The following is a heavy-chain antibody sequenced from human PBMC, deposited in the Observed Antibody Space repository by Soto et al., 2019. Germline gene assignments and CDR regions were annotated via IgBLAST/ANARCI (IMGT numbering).Heavy chain of an antibody. J-gene: IGHJ3*02. CDR1: GYSFTSYW. CDR2: IYPGDSDT. V-gene: IGHV5-51*01. Sequence: GESLKISCKGSGYSFTSYWIGWVRQMPGKGLEWMGIIYPGDSDTRYSPSFQGQVTISADKSISTAYLQWSSLKASDTAMYYCARHEGYWGGDCHSGGNAFDIWGKGKMVTVSS. D-gene: IGHD2-21*02. CDR3: ARHEGYWGGDCHSGGNAFDI.